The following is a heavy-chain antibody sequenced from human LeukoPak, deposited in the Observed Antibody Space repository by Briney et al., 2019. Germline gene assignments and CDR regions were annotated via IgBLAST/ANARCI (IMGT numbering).Heavy chain of an antibody. CDR1: RFTFRSYA. CDR3: AKDGSSAYYPYYFDY. J-gene: IGHJ4*02. V-gene: IGHV3-23*01. CDR2: TSGSGEST. Sequence: GGSLRLSCAASRFTFRSYAMSWVRQAPGKGLEWVSTTSGSGESTYYADSVKGQFTISRDNSKNTLYLQMNSLRAEDTAVYYCAKDGSSAYYPYYFDYWGQGTLVTVSS. D-gene: IGHD3-22*01.